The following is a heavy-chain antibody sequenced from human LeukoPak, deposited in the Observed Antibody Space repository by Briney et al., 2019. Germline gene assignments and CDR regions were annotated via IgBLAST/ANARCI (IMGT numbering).Heavy chain of an antibody. CDR2: INSDGSST. V-gene: IGHV3-74*01. D-gene: IGHD3-10*01. CDR1: GFTFRSYW. J-gene: IGHJ6*02. Sequence: GGSLRLSCLASGFTFRSYWMHWVRQAPGKGLVWVSRINSDGSSTSYADSVKGRFTISRDNDKNTLYLQMNSLRAEDTAVYYCARAMAQQYYYYYYGMDVWGQGTTVTVSS. CDR3: ARAMAQQYYYYYYGMDV.